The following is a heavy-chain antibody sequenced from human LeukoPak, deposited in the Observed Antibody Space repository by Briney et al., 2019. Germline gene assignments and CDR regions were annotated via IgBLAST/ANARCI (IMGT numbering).Heavy chain of an antibody. Sequence: GGSLRLSCTASGFTFGDYAMSWFRQAPGKGLEWVGFIRSKAYGGTTEYAASVKGRFTISRDDSKSIAYLQMNSLKTEDTAVYYCTRDKDYDLWSGYYTYYYYYMDVWGKGTTVTVSS. CDR1: GFTFGDYA. V-gene: IGHV3-49*03. CDR3: TRDKDYDLWSGYYTYYYYYMDV. J-gene: IGHJ6*03. CDR2: IRSKAYGGTT. D-gene: IGHD3-3*01.